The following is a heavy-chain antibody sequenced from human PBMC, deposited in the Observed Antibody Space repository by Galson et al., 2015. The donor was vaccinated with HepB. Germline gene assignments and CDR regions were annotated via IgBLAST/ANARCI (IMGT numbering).Heavy chain of an antibody. CDR1: GYTFTSYG. D-gene: IGHD2-21*01. CDR3: ARDPGGGDYVVDDAFDI. CDR2: ISAYNGNT. V-gene: IGHV1-18*01. Sequence: SVKVSCKASGYTFTSYGISWVRQAPGQGLEWMGWISAYNGNTNYAQKLQGRVTMTTDTSTSTAYMELRSLRSDDTAVYYCARDPGGGDYVVDDAFDIWGQGTMVTVSS. J-gene: IGHJ3*02.